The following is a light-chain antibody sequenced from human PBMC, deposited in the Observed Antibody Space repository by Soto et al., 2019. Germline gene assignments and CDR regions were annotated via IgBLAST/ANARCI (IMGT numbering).Light chain of an antibody. J-gene: IGLJ2*01. V-gene: IGLV2-14*01. CDR2: EVS. CDR3: SSYTSTSPVV. CDR1: SSDVGGYNY. Sequence: QSVLTQPASVSGSPGQSITISCTGTSSDVGGYNYVSWYQQHPGKAPKLMIYEVSHRPSGVSNRFSGSKSGNTASLTISGLQAEDEADYYCSSYTSTSPVVFGGGTKVTVL.